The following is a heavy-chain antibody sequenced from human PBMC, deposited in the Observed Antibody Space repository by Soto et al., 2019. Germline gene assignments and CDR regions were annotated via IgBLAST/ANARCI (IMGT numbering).Heavy chain of an antibody. CDR3: ARPADSSGYGFLAVAGAFDI. CDR1: GGSISSGDYY. V-gene: IGHV4-30-4*01. Sequence: SETLSLTCTVSGGSISSGDYYWSWIRQPPGKGLEWIGYIYYSGSTYYNPSLKSRVTISVDTSKNQFSLKLSSVTAADTAVYYCARPADSSGYGFLAVAGAFDIWGQGTMVTVS. J-gene: IGHJ3*02. D-gene: IGHD6-19*01. CDR2: IYYSGST.